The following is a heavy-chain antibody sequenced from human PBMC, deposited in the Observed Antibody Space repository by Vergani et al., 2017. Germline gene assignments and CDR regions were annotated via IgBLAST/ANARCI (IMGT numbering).Heavy chain of an antibody. D-gene: IGHD6-19*01. Sequence: EVQLVETGGGLIQPGGSLRLSCAASGFTVSSNYMTWVRQAPGKGLEWVSVIYSGGSTYYADSVKGRFTISRDNSKNTLYLQMNSLRAEDTAVYYCAKGAVAGRGKDDYWGQGTLVTVSS. CDR1: GFTVSSNY. CDR3: AKGAVAGRGKDDY. CDR2: IYSGGST. V-gene: IGHV3-53*02. J-gene: IGHJ4*02.